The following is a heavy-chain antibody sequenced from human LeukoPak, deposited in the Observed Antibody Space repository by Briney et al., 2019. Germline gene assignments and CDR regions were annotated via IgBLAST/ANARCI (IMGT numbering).Heavy chain of an antibody. CDR2: TYYRSKWYN. CDR1: GDSFSSNSAA. J-gene: IGHJ3*02. Sequence: SQTLSLTCALSGDSFSSNSAAWNWIRQSPSRGLEWLGRTYYRSKWYNDYAVSVKSRITINPDTSKNQFSLQLNSVTPEDTAVYYCARAKYSSSSDAFDIWGQGTMVTVSS. D-gene: IGHD6-6*01. CDR3: ARAKYSSSSDAFDI. V-gene: IGHV6-1*01.